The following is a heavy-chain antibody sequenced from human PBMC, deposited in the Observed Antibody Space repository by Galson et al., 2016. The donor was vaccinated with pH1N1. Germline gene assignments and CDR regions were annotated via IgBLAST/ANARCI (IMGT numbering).Heavy chain of an antibody. D-gene: IGHD5-12*01. Sequence: SLRLSCAASGFTFSSYWMSWVRQAPGKGLEWVANIKEDGSEKYYVDSVKGRFTISRDNAKNSLYLQMNSLRAEDTAVYYCARVDSGYDGEKIFDYYYYGMDVWGQGTTVTVSS. J-gene: IGHJ6*02. CDR3: ARVDSGYDGEKIFDYYYYGMDV. V-gene: IGHV3-7*01. CDR1: GFTFSSYW. CDR2: IKEDGSEK.